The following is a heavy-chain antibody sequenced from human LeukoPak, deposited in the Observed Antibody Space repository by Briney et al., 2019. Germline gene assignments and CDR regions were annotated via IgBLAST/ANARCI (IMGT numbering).Heavy chain of an antibody. Sequence: GGSLRLSCAASGFIFSSYAMSWVRQAPGKGLEWVSVISSSGGSAYYTDSVKGRFTISRDNSKNTLYLQMNSLRAEDTAVYYCARESITGGYYFDYWGQGTLVTVSS. CDR2: ISSSGGSA. D-gene: IGHD1-14*01. J-gene: IGHJ4*02. CDR3: ARESITGGYYFDY. CDR1: GFIFSSYA. V-gene: IGHV3-23*01.